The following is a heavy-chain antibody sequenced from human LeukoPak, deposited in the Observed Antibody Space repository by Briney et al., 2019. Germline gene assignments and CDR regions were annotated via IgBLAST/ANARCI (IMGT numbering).Heavy chain of an antibody. CDR3: ARAQDYVWGNYPYFDY. J-gene: IGHJ4*02. V-gene: IGHV3-7*01. CDR2: IKQDGSEK. D-gene: IGHD3-16*02. Sequence: GESLRLSCAASGFTFSSYWMSWVRQAPGKGLEWVANIKQDGSEKYYVDSVKGRFTISRDNAKNSLYLQMNSLRAEDTAVYYCARAQDYVWGNYPYFDYWGQGTLVTVSS. CDR1: GFTFSSYW.